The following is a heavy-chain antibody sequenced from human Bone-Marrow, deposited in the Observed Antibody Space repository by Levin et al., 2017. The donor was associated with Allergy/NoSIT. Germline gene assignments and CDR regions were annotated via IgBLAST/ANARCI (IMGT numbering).Heavy chain of an antibody. CDR3: ARDRDLQGSGRAADS. Sequence: PSETLSLTCSVSGGSINSGDYYWSWIRQPPGKGLEWIGFISHSGTAHYSSSLKSRVTISLDTSKNQFSLEMSSVTAADTAVYYCARDRDLQGSGRAADSWGQGTLVTVSS. CDR1: GGSINSGDYY. D-gene: IGHD3-10*01. J-gene: IGHJ4*02. CDR2: ISHSGTA. V-gene: IGHV4-30-4*01.